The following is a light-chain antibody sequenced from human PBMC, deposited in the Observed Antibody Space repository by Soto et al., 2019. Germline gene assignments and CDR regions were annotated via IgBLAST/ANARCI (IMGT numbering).Light chain of an antibody. J-gene: IGKJ2*01. CDR2: GAS. Sequence: EIVMTQSPATLSVSPGERATLSCRASQSVTSNVAWYQQKPGQAPRLLIHGASIRATGIPARFSGSGSGTEFTLTISSLQSEDFEVYYCQQYHDWPPYTFGQGTKLEIK. V-gene: IGKV3-15*01. CDR3: QQYHDWPPYT. CDR1: QSVTSN.